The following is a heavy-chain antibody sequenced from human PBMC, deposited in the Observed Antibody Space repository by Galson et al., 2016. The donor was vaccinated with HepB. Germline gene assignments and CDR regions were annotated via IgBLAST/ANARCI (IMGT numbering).Heavy chain of an antibody. J-gene: IGHJ4*02. Sequence: ETLSLTCSVSGGSIISNSYYWGWIRQPPGKGLEWIGSVFHTGTTYYNPSLQSRVTISVDTSKNQFSLRVTSVTAADTAVYYCARLLADIAGDDYWDQGTLVTVSS. V-gene: IGHV4-39*01. CDR3: ARLLADIAGDDY. D-gene: IGHD5-12*01. CDR1: GGSIISNSYY. CDR2: VFHTGTT.